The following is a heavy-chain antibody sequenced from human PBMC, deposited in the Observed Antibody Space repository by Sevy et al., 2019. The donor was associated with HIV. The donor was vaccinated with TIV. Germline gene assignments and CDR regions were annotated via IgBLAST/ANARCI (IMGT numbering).Heavy chain of an antibody. D-gene: IGHD3-22*01. Sequence: GGSLRLSCAASGFTFSSFGMHWVRQAPGKGLEWVSFISYDGSNKKYADSVKGRLTVSRDKSKNTLYLQMNSLRAEDTAVYYCAKDIDYFDSSAGPSSLIYNYYYGLEDWGPGTTVTVSS. CDR1: GFTFSSFG. V-gene: IGHV3-30*18. J-gene: IGHJ6*02. CDR2: ISYDGSNK. CDR3: AKDIDYFDSSAGPSSLIYNYYYGLED.